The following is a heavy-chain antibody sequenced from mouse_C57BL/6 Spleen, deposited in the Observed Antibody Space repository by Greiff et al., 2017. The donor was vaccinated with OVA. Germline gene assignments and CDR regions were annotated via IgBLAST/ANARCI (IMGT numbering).Heavy chain of an antibody. V-gene: IGHV1-82*01. Sequence: VKLMESGPELVKPGASVKISCKASGYAFSSSWMNWVKQRPGKGLEWIGRIYPGDGDTNYNGKFKGKATLTADKSSSTAYMQLSSLTSEDSAVYFCAREDTTVVAPFAYWGQGTLVTVSA. J-gene: IGHJ3*01. CDR2: IYPGDGDT. CDR3: AREDTTVVAPFAY. D-gene: IGHD1-1*01. CDR1: GYAFSSSW.